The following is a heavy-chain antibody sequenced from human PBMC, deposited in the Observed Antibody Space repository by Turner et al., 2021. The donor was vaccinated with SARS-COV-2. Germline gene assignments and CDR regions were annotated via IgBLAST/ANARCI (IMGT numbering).Heavy chain of an antibody. J-gene: IGHJ4*02. D-gene: IGHD3-3*01. V-gene: IGHV4-39*01. CDR1: DVSISISTYY. CDR3: ETCDFWRGYAFDY. Sequence: QLHFQESGPGLLKPSETLSFTCSVSDVSISISTYYWGWIRQPPGKGLEWIGSIYYNGNTYYNPSLKSRVSMSVDTSNNQFSLKLTSLTAADTALYYCETCDFWRGYAFDYWGQGTLVTVSS. CDR2: IYYNGNT.